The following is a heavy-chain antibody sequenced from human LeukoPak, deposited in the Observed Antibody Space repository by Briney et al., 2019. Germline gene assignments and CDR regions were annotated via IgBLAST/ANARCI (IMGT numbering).Heavy chain of an antibody. J-gene: IGHJ4*02. D-gene: IGHD4-17*01. CDR3: AKDPNSYYGDYVDY. Sequence: GGSLRLSCAASGFTFSSYAMSWVSQAPGKGLEWVSAISGSGGSTYYADSVKGRFTISRDNSKNTLYLQMNSLRAEDTAVYYCAKDPNSYYGDYVDYWGQGTLVTVSS. CDR2: ISGSGGST. V-gene: IGHV3-23*01. CDR1: GFTFSSYA.